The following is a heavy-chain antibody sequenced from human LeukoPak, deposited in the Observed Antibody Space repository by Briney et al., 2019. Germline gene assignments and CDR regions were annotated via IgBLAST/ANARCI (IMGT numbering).Heavy chain of an antibody. Sequence: SETLSLTCTVSGVSISSYYWSWIRQPAGKGLEWIGRIYTSGSTNHNPSLKSRVTMSVDKSKNQLSLKLSSVTAADTAVYYCARWEGAVHNFDYWGQGTLVTVSS. J-gene: IGHJ4*02. CDR3: ARWEGAVHNFDY. CDR1: GVSISSYY. CDR2: IYTSGST. V-gene: IGHV4-4*07. D-gene: IGHD1-26*01.